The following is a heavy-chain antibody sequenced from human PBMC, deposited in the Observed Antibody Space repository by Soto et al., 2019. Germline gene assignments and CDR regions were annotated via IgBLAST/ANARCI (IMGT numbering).Heavy chain of an antibody. D-gene: IGHD3-22*01. CDR1: GYSFTSYW. CDR3: ARHGMDYYDSSGYYYSPYYFDY. V-gene: IGHV5-10-1*01. Sequence: GESLKISCKGSGYSFTSYWISWVRQMPGKGLEWMGRIDPSDSYTNYSPSFQGHVTISADKSISTAYLQWSSLKASDTAMYYCARHGMDYYDSSGYYYSPYYFDYWGQGTLVTVSS. CDR2: IDPSDSYT. J-gene: IGHJ4*02.